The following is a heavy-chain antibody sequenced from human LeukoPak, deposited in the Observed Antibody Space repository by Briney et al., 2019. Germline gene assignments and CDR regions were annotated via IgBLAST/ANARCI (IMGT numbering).Heavy chain of an antibody. CDR3: ARAQSLTAPAGTFANS. D-gene: IGHD6-13*01. CDR1: GYTFTGYF. Sequence: ASVEVSCKASGYTFTGYFLRWVRRAPGQGFEWMGWINPNSGGTYYTQRFQGRVTMTRDTSISTAYMELSSLRSDDTAVYYCARAQSLTAPAGTFANSWGQGTLVTVSS. J-gene: IGHJ4*02. V-gene: IGHV1-2*02. CDR2: INPNSGGT.